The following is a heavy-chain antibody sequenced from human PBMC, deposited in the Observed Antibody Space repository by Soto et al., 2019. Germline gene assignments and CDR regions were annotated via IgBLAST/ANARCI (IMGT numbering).Heavy chain of an antibody. Sequence: QVQLVESGGGVVQPGRSLTLSCVASGFTFSNYGMHWVRQAPGKGLEWVAVILNDGSNRYHADSVKDRFTISRDNSKNTLYLQMNSLRAEDTAVYYCARDDEYSGNGMDVWGQGTTVTVS. V-gene: IGHV3-33*01. J-gene: IGHJ6*02. CDR2: ILNDGSNR. CDR3: ARDDEYSGNGMDV. CDR1: GFTFSNYG. D-gene: IGHD3-10*01.